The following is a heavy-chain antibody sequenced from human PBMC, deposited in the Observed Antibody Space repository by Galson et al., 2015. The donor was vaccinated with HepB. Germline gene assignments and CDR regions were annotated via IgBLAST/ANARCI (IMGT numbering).Heavy chain of an antibody. J-gene: IGHJ6*02. Sequence: SLRLSCAASGFSFRTYWLHWVRQPPGKGLEWVSVINSDESFTNYADSVKGRFTIFRDDAKNTVHLQMNSLRAEDTAVYYCARDRPYCVGNICYRGSPIYYHYYSGMDVWGQGTTVTVSS. CDR1: GFSFRTYW. CDR2: INSDESFT. CDR3: ARDRPYCVGNICYRGSPIYYHYYSGMDV. D-gene: IGHD2-15*01. V-gene: IGHV3-74*01.